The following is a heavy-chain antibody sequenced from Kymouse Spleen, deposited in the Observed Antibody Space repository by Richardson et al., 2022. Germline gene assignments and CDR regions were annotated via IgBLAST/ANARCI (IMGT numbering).Heavy chain of an antibody. CDR3: ARSGYYDILTGLLDY. CDR2: IKQDGSEK. J-gene: IGHJ4*02. Sequence: EVQLVESGGGLVQPGGSLRLSCAASGFTFSSYWMSWVRQAPGKGLEWVANIKQDGSEKYYVDSVKGRFTISRDNAKNSLYLQMNSLRAEDTAVYYCARSGYYDILTGLLDYWGQGTLVTVSS. D-gene: IGHD3-9*01. V-gene: IGHV3-7*01. CDR1: GFTFSSYW.